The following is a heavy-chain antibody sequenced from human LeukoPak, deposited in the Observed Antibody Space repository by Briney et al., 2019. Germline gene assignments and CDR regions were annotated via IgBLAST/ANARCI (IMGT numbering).Heavy chain of an antibody. J-gene: IGHJ6*03. CDR3: ARDSIPFGVVIRYYYYYMDV. CDR2: ISYDGSNK. V-gene: IGHV3-30-3*01. Sequence: PGRSLRLSCAASGFTFSSYAMHWVRQAPGKGLEWVAVISYDGSNKYYADSVKGRFTISRDNSKNTLYLQMNSLRAEDTAVYYCARDSIPFGVVIRYYYYYMDVWGKGTTVTVSS. D-gene: IGHD3-3*01. CDR1: GFTFSSYA.